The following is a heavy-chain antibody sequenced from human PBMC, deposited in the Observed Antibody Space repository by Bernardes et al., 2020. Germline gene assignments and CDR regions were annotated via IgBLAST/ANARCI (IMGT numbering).Heavy chain of an antibody. CDR1: GFTFTNYW. Sequence: GSLRLSCAASGFTFTNYWIHWVRQAPGKGLVWVSRISPDGTITGYADSVKGRFTSSRDNAKNTLYLQMNSLRTEDTAVYYCARDFDFWSALWGQGALVTVSP. J-gene: IGHJ4*02. D-gene: IGHD3-3*01. CDR3: ARDFDFWSAL. V-gene: IGHV3-74*01. CDR2: ISPDGTIT.